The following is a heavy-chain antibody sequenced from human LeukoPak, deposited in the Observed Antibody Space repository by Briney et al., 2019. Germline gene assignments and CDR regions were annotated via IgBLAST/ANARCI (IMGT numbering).Heavy chain of an antibody. D-gene: IGHD3-10*01. Sequence: GGSLRLSCAASGFTFSNYAMSWVRQAPGKGLEWVSAISGSGGSTYYADSVKGRFTISRDNSKNTLYLQMNSLRAEDTAVYYCAREPAQAWFGELLPYYYYYMDVWGKGTTVTISS. V-gene: IGHV3-23*01. CDR2: ISGSGGST. CDR1: GFTFSNYA. CDR3: AREPAQAWFGELLPYYYYYMDV. J-gene: IGHJ6*03.